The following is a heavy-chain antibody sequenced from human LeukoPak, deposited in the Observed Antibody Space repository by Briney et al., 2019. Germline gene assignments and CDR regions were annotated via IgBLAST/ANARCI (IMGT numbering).Heavy chain of an antibody. Sequence: PGGSLRLSCAASGFTFSSYSMNWVRQAPGKGLAWVSYISISSSTIYYADSVKGRFTIYRDNAKNSLYLQMNSLRAEDTAVYYCARDPLGGYDSSGSYRFDYWAREPWSPSPQ. CDR1: GFTFSSYS. CDR2: ISISSSTI. V-gene: IGHV3-48*04. J-gene: IGHJ4*02. D-gene: IGHD3-22*01. CDR3: ARDPLGGYDSSGSYRFDY.